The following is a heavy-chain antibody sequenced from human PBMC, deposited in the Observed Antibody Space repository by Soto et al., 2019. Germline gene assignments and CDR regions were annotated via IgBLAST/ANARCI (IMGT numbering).Heavy chain of an antibody. Sequence: QVHLVQSGPEVKKPGASVKVSCKASGFTFTSYAITWVRQAPGQGLEWMGWISAYNGNTNYAHNLRGRVTMNTDTSTSTAYMELGSLTSDDTAVYYCARDFTGWPPDGVDSWGQGTLVIVSS. CDR2: ISAYNGNT. D-gene: IGHD3-16*01. CDR1: GFTFTSYA. CDR3: ARDFTGWPPDGVDS. V-gene: IGHV1-18*01. J-gene: IGHJ4*02.